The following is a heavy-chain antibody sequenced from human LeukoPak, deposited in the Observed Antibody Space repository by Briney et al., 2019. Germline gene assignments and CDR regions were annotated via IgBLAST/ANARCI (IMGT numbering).Heavy chain of an antibody. V-gene: IGHV4-4*07. J-gene: IGHJ5*02. Sequence: SETLPLTCTVSGGSISSSYWSWIRQPAGKGLEWIGRIFTSGTTEYNPSLKSRVTMSVDTSKNQFSLKLTSVTAADTAVYYCARDSGFGSAWGQGALVTVSS. CDR1: GGSISSSY. CDR2: IFTSGTT. D-gene: IGHD6-19*01. CDR3: ARDSGFGSA.